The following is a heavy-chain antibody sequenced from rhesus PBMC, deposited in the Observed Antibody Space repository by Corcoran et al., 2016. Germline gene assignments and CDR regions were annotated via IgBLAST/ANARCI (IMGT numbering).Heavy chain of an antibody. V-gene: IGHV4-122*02. J-gene: IGHJ4*01. D-gene: IGHD6-25*01. CDR2: ISYSGST. CDR1: GYSISSGYG. Sequence: QLQLQESGPGLVKPSETLSLTCAVSGYSISSGYGWSWIRQPPGKGLEWIGYISYSGSTSYNPSLKSRGTISRDTSKNQFSLKLSSVTAADTAVYYCARRYGSWGFDYWGQGVLVTVSS. CDR3: ARRYGSWGFDY.